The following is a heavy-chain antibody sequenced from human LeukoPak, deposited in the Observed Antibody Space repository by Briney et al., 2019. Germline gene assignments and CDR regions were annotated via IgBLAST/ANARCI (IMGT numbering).Heavy chain of an antibody. V-gene: IGHV5-51*01. Sequence: GESLKIFCKAFGYSFTSYWIGWVRQMPGKGLEWMGIIYPGDSDTRYSPSFQGQVTISADKSISTAYLQWRSLKASDTAMYYCARHARSTGPDAFDIWGQGTMVTVS. CDR1: GYSFTSYW. D-gene: IGHD1-1*01. CDR3: ARHARSTGPDAFDI. CDR2: IYPGDSDT. J-gene: IGHJ3*02.